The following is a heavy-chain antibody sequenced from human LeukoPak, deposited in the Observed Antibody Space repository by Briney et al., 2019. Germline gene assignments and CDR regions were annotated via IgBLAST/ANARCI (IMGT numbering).Heavy chain of an antibody. J-gene: IGHJ4*02. Sequence: GGSLRLSCAASGFTFSSYSMNWVRQAPGKGLEWVSYISSSSSTIYYADSVKGRFTISRDNAKNSLYLQMNSLRAEDTAVYYCARAGMITFGGGFFDYWGQGTLVTVSS. D-gene: IGHD3-16*01. CDR3: ARAGMITFGGGFFDY. V-gene: IGHV3-48*01. CDR2: ISSSSSTI. CDR1: GFTFSSYS.